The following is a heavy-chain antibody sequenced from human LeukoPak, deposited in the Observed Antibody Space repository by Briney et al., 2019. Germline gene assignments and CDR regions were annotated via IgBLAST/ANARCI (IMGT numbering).Heavy chain of an antibody. CDR3: AKWGFYDNKGPNSDF. D-gene: IGHD3-22*01. V-gene: IGHV3-23*01. CDR2: ISAGGRST. J-gene: IGHJ4*02. CDR1: GFTFSNYA. Sequence: GGSLRLSCAASGFTFSNYAMSWVRQAPGKGLEWVSAISAGGRSTYYTDSVKGRFTISRDNSNNTLSLQMSSLRADDTAVHYCAKWGFYDNKGPNSDFWGQGTLVTVSS.